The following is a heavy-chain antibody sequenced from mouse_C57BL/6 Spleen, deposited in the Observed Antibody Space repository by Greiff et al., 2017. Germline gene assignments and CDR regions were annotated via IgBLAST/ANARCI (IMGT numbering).Heavy chain of an antibody. Sequence: VQLKESGAELVRPGASVKLSCTASGFNIKDDYMHWVKQRPEQGLEWIGWIDPENGDTEYASKFKGKATITADTSSNTAYQQRSSLTAEDTAVYYCTTIYDGYSYLGYWGQGTTLTVSS. CDR2: IDPENGDT. J-gene: IGHJ2*01. CDR3: TTIYDGYSYLGY. CDR1: GFNIKDDY. V-gene: IGHV14-4*01. D-gene: IGHD2-3*01.